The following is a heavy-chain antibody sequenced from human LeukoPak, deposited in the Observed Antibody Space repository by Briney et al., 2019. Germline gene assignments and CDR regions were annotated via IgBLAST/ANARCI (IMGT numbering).Heavy chain of an antibody. CDR3: AKDLSWNTADR. CDR2: INPDGTII. Sequence: GGSPRLSCVASGFTYTNYWMHWFRQVSGKGPVWVSRINPDGTIIDYADFVKGRFTISRDNAKNLLYLQMKGLRADDTALYYCAKDLSWNTADRWGQGTLVTVSS. D-gene: IGHD1/OR15-1a*01. V-gene: IGHV3-74*01. J-gene: IGHJ5*02. CDR1: GFTYTNYW.